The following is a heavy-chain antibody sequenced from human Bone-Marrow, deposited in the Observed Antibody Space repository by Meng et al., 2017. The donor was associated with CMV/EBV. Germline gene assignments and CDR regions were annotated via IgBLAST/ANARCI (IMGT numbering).Heavy chain of an antibody. CDR3: VKGWVVPGAVGGHFDF. Sequence: GGSLRLSCAASGFSFSDYAMSWVRQGPGEGLEWVSSISGSGDARYHADSVKGRLTISRDKSINTVYLQMNSLRVEDTAVYFCVKGWVVPGAVGGHFDFWGQGTLVTVSS. CDR2: ISGSGDAR. J-gene: IGHJ4*02. D-gene: IGHD2-2*01. CDR1: GFSFSDYA. V-gene: IGHV3-23*01.